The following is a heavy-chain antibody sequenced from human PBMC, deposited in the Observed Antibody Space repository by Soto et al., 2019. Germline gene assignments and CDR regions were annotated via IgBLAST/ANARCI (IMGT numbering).Heavy chain of an antibody. J-gene: IGHJ6*02. V-gene: IGHV3-30-3*01. CDR1: GFAFSSSA. Sequence: QVQLVESGGGVVQPGKSLRLSCAASGFAFSSSAIHWVRQAPGRGLEWVAVISSAGNSEYYGDSVRGRFSISRDNSENTVNLQMNSLKIEGTAVDVCARGGAGRPGRGYYCGMGVWGQGATVNVSS. CDR2: ISSAGNSE. CDR3: ARGGAGRPGRGYYCGMGV. D-gene: IGHD3-10*01.